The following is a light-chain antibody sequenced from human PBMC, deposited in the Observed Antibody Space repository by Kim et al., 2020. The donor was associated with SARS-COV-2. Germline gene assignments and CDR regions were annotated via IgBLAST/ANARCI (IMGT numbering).Light chain of an antibody. CDR1: QSVSTK. CDR3: QQYNNWPPR. J-gene: IGKJ1*01. Sequence: PGERATPTCRASQSVSTKLAWYQQKPAQAPRLLIYSASARATGIPARFSGSGSETEFTLTISSLQSEDFAVYYCQQYNNWPPRFGQGTKVDIK. V-gene: IGKV3-15*01. CDR2: SAS.